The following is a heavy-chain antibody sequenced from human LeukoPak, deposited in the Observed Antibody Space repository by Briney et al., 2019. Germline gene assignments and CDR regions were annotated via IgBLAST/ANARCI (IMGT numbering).Heavy chain of an antibody. CDR1: GFTFSSYW. Sequence: GGSLRLSCAGSGFTFSSYWMQWVRQAPGKGLVWVSRISTDASSTTYADSVKGRFTISRDNAKGTLYLQMSSQRAEDTAVYYCTGHHQAYSRTYWGQGTLVTVSS. V-gene: IGHV3-74*01. D-gene: IGHD4-11*01. CDR3: TGHHQAYSRTY. CDR2: ISTDASST. J-gene: IGHJ4*02.